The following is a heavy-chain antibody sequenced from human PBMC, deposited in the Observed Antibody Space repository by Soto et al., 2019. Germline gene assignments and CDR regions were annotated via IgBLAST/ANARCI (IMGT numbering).Heavy chain of an antibody. CDR1: GFTFSSYE. CDR2: ISSSGSTI. CDR3: ASSVGSAVAGLDY. J-gene: IGHJ4*02. D-gene: IGHD6-19*01. Sequence: GGSLRLSCAASGFTFSSYEMNWVRQAPGKGLEWVSYISSSGSTIYYADSVKGRFTISRDNAKNSLYLQMNSLRAEDTAVYYCASSVGSAVAGLDYWGQGTLVTVSS. V-gene: IGHV3-48*03.